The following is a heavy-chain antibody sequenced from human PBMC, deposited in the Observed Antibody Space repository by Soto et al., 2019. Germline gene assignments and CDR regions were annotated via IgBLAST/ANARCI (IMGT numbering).Heavy chain of an antibody. CDR1: GGSISSGGYY. D-gene: IGHD3-22*01. Sequence: SETLSLTCTVSGGSISSGGYYWSWIRQHPGKGLEWIGYIYYSGSTYYNPSLKSRVTISVDTSKNQFSLKLSSVTAADTAVYYCARAYYDSSGYYDYWGQGTLVTVSS. V-gene: IGHV4-31*03. CDR2: IYYSGST. J-gene: IGHJ4*02. CDR3: ARAYYDSSGYYDY.